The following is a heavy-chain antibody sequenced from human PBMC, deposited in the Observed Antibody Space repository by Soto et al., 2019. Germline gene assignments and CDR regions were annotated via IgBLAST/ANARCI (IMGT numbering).Heavy chain of an antibody. V-gene: IGHV1-18*01. CDR1: GYGFSTYG. Sequence: QVHLVQSGPEVKKPGASVKVSCKASGYGFSTYGITWVRQAPGQGLEWMGWVSAYTTKPNYAPKFQGRVTMTTDTSTTTAYMDLGGLRSDDTAIYYCGRGPAWGQGTLVIVSS. CDR2: VSAYTTKP. CDR3: GRGPA. J-gene: IGHJ4*02.